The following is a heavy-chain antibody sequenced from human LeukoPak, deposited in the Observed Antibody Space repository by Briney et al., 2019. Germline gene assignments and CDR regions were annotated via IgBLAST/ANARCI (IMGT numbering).Heavy chain of an antibody. D-gene: IGHD5-24*01. J-gene: IGHJ4*02. V-gene: IGHV3-11*01. CDR2: ISSSGSTI. CDR3: ARGYRWLQLSIRCPFDY. Sequence: EGSLRLSCAASGFTFSDYYMSWIRQAPGKGLEWVSYISSSGSTIYYAESAKGRFTISRDNAKNSLYLQMNSLRAEDTAVYYCARGYRWLQLSIRCPFDYWGQGTLVTVSS. CDR1: GFTFSDYY.